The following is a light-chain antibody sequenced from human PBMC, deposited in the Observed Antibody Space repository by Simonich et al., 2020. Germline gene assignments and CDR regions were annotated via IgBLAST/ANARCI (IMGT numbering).Light chain of an antibody. CDR3: SSYTSSSVV. J-gene: IGLJ2*01. Sequence: QSARTQPASVSGSPGQSITISCTGTSSDVGGYNDVSWSQKHPGKAPKLMIYEVSKRPSVVSNRFSGSKSGNTASLTISGLQAEDEADYYCSSYTSSSVVFGGGTKLTVL. V-gene: IGLV2-14*01. CDR2: EVS. CDR1: SSDVGGYND.